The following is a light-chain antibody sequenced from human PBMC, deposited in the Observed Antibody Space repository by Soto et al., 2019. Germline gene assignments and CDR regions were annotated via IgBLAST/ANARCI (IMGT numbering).Light chain of an antibody. Sequence: QSVLTQPASVSGSPGQSITISCTGTSSDVGGYNYVSWYQQHPGKAPKLMIHEVSNRPSGVSNRFSGSKSGNTASLTISGLQAEDEADYYCSSYTSSSILHVVFGGGTKLTVL. CDR1: SSDVGGYNY. CDR2: EVS. CDR3: SSYTSSSILHVV. V-gene: IGLV2-14*01. J-gene: IGLJ2*01.